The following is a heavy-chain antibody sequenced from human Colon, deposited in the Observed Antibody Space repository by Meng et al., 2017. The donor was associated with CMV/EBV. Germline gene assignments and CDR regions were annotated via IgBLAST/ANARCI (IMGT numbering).Heavy chain of an antibody. D-gene: IGHD1-20*01. CDR2: INPNSGGT. J-gene: IGHJ5*02. CDR3: ARAPYNWNDEGWFDP. Sequence: QVELVQSGEEVKKPGASVKVSCKASGYTFTGYYMHWVRQAPGQGLEWMGWINPNSGGTNYAQKFQGRVTMTRDTSISTAYMELSRLRSDDTAVYYCARAPYNWNDEGWFDPWGQGTLVTVSS. V-gene: IGHV1-2*02. CDR1: GYTFTGYY.